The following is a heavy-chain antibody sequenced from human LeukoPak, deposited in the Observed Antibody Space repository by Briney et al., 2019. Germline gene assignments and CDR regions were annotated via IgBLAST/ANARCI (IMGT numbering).Heavy chain of an antibody. V-gene: IGHV4-34*01. CDR3: ARGDCSSTSCYLGDYYGMDV. Sequence: SETLSLTCAVYGGSFSGYYWSWIRQPPGKGLEWIGEINHRGSTNYNPSLKSRVTISVDTSKNQFSLKLSSVTAADTAVYYCARGDCSSTSCYLGDYYGMDVWGQGSTVTVSS. CDR1: GGSFSGYY. D-gene: IGHD2-2*01. CDR2: INHRGST. J-gene: IGHJ6*02.